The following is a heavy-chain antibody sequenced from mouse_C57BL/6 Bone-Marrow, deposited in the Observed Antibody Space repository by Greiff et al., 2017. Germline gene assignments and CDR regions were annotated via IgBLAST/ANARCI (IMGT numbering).Heavy chain of an antibody. Sequence: EVKLVESGGGLVQPGGSLSLSCAASGFTFTDYYMSWVRQPPGKALEWLGFIRNKANGYTTEYSASVKGRFTISRDNSQSSLYLQMIALIAEDSATYYCARYRLVYEAMDYWGQGTSVTVSS. V-gene: IGHV7-3*01. CDR3: ARYRLVYEAMDY. CDR2: IRNKANGYTT. J-gene: IGHJ4*01. CDR1: GFTFTDYY. D-gene: IGHD6-2*01.